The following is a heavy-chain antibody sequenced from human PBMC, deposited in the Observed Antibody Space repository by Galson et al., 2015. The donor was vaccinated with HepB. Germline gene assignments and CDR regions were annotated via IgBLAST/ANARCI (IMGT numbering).Heavy chain of an antibody. V-gene: IGHV3-33*01. CDR2: IWPDGSRQ. CDR1: AFNISDYV. D-gene: IGHD2/OR15-2a*01. Sequence: SLRLSCASSAFNISDYVMHWVRQGPGRGLEWMGLIWPDGSRQLHTDSVKGRFNVSRDTSENILYLQVDSLTVEDTGVYYCVREAGAEGLSAFDSWGQGTVVTVSS. J-gene: IGHJ4*02. CDR3: VREAGAEGLSAFDS.